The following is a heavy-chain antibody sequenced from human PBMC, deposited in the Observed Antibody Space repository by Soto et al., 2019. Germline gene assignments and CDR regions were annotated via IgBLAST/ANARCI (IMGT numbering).Heavy chain of an antibody. Sequence: EVQLVESGGGLVQPGGSLRLSCAASGFTVSSNYMSWVRQAPGKGLEWVSVIYSGGSTYYADSVKGRFTISRDNSKNTLYIQMKSLRAEDTAVYYCARDVVVGGSYVLDYWGQGTLVTVSS. CDR1: GFTVSSNY. J-gene: IGHJ4*02. V-gene: IGHV3-66*01. CDR2: IYSGGST. CDR3: ARDVVVGGSYVLDY. D-gene: IGHD1-26*01.